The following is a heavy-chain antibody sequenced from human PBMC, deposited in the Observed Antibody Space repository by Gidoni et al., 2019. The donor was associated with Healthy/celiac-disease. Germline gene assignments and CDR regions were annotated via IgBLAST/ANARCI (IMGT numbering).Heavy chain of an antibody. Sequence: HVQLQQWGAGLLKPSATLSLTFAVYGGSLSGYYWSWIRQPPGKGLEWIGEIHHSGSTNYNPSLKSRVTISVDTSKNQFSLKLSSVTAADTAVYYCARSPRWYYYYYGMDVWGQGTTVTVSS. D-gene: IGHD2-15*01. J-gene: IGHJ6*02. CDR3: ARSPRWYYYYYGMDV. V-gene: IGHV4-34*01. CDR2: IHHSGST. CDR1: GGSLSGYY.